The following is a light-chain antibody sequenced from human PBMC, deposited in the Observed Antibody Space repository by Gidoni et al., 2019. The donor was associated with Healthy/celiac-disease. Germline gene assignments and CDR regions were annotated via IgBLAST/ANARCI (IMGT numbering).Light chain of an antibody. CDR2: AAS. V-gene: IGKV1-39*01. J-gene: IGKJ1*01. Sequence: DIQRTESPSSLSASVGDRVTITCRASQSISSYLNWYQQKPGKAPKLLIYAASSLQSGVPSRFSGSGSGTDFTLTISSLQPEDFATYYWQQSYSTPWTFGQGTKVEIK. CDR3: QQSYSTPWT. CDR1: QSISSY.